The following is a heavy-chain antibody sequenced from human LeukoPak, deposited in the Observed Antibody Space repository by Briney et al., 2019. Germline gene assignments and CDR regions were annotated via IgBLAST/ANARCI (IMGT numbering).Heavy chain of an antibody. CDR1: GFTFSGYE. J-gene: IGHJ4*02. D-gene: IGHD3-10*01. Sequence: GGSLRLSCAASGFTFSGYEMNWVRQAPGKGLEWVSYISSSGSTIYYADSVKGRFTISRDNAKNSLYLQMNSLRAEDTAVYYCARNRWFGRYHDFDYWGQGTLVTVSS. V-gene: IGHV3-48*03. CDR3: ARNRWFGRYHDFDY. CDR2: ISSSGSTI.